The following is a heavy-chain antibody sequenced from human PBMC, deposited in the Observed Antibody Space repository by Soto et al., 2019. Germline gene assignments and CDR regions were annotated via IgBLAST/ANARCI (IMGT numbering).Heavy chain of an antibody. CDR3: ARETYSSSSATFDY. V-gene: IGHV1-69*13. Sequence: GASVKVSCKASGGTFSSYAIGWVRQAPGQGLEWMGGIIPIFGTANYAQKFQGRVTITADESTSTAYMELSSLRSEDTAVYYCARETYSSSSATFDYWGQGTLVTVSS. D-gene: IGHD6-6*01. J-gene: IGHJ4*02. CDR1: GGTFSSYA. CDR2: IIPIFGTA.